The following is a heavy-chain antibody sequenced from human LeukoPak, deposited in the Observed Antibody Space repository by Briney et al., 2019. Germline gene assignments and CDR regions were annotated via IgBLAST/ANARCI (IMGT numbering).Heavy chain of an antibody. CDR1: GFTFATYA. V-gene: IGHV3-21*01. Sequence: GGSLRLSCAASGFTFATYAMSWVRQPPGKGLEWVSSISSSSSYIYYADSVKGRFTISRDNAKNSLYLQMNSLRAEDTAVYYCARMTAMDFYFDYWGQGTLVTVSS. D-gene: IGHD5-18*01. CDR2: ISSSSSYI. CDR3: ARMTAMDFYFDY. J-gene: IGHJ4*02.